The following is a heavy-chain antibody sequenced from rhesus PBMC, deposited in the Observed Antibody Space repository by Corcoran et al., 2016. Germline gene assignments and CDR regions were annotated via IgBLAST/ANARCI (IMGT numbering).Heavy chain of an antibody. J-gene: IGHJ4*01. V-gene: IGHV3-16*02. CDR2: MKNKVDGGTA. CDR3: TRGGIAAAGPFDY. D-gene: IGHD6-31*01. Sequence: EVQLVESGGGLVQPGGSLRLSCSASGFTFSNYWMSLVRQAPGKGLDWVGRMKNKVDGGTASYAESVKGRFTISRDDSKNTLYLQMNSLKTEDTAVYYCTRGGIAAAGPFDYWGQGVLVTVSS. CDR1: GFTFSNYW.